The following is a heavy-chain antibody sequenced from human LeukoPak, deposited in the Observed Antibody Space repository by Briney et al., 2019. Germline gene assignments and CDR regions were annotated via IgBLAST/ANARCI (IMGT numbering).Heavy chain of an antibody. CDR2: INPNSGGT. CDR3: AREHSSSSGKVFDY. V-gene: IGHV1-2*02. CDR1: GYTFPGYY. D-gene: IGHD6-6*01. Sequence: ASVKVSCKASGYTFPGYYLHWVRQAPGQGLEWMGWINPNSGGTNYAEKFQGRVTMTRDTSISTAYMELSRLRSDDTAVYYCAREHSSSSGKVFDYWGQGTLVTVSS. J-gene: IGHJ4*02.